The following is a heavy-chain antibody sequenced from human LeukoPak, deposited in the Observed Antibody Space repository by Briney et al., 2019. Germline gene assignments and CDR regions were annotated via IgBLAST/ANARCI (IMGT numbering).Heavy chain of an antibody. D-gene: IGHD6-13*01. V-gene: IGHV1-2*06. CDR3: ARPDLLAAAGLD. CDR1: GYTFTGYY. J-gene: IGHJ4*02. CDR2: INPNSGGT. Sequence: GGSLRLSCKASGYTFTGYYMHWVRQAPGQGLEWMGRINPNSGGTNYAQKFQGRVTMTRDTSISTAYMELSRLRSDDTAVYYCARPDLLAAAGLDWGQGTLVTVSS.